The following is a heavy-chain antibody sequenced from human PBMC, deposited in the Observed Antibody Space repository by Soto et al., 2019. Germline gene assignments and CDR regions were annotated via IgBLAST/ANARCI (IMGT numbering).Heavy chain of an antibody. V-gene: IGHV1-18*01. CDR3: ARSSTALPSPYSSSWYDY. CDR2: ISTYNGNT. D-gene: IGHD6-13*01. Sequence: ASVKVSCKASGYTFTSYGISWVRQAPGQGLEWMGWISTYNGNTDYAQKLQGRVTVTTDTSTSTAYMELRSLRSDDTAVYYCARSSTALPSPYSSSWYDYWGKGTQVTVSS. CDR1: GYTFTSYG. J-gene: IGHJ4*02.